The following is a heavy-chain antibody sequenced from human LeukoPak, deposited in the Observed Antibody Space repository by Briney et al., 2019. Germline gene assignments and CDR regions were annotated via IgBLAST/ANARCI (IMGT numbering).Heavy chain of an antibody. CDR3: ARHGYRYYYMDV. CDR2: IYYSGST. J-gene: IGHJ6*03. Sequence: PSETLSLTCTVSGGSISSGGYYWGWIRQPPGKGLEWIGTIYYSGSTYYNPSLKSRVTISVDTSKNQFSLKLSSVTAADTAVYYCARHGYRYYYMDVWGKGTTVTISS. D-gene: IGHD6-13*01. V-gene: IGHV4-39*01. CDR1: GGSISSGGYY.